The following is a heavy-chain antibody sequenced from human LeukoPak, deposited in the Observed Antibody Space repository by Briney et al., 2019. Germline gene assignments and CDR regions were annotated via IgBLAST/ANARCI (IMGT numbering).Heavy chain of an antibody. CDR1: GFSFSTYA. J-gene: IGHJ4*02. V-gene: IGHV3-23*01. D-gene: IGHD6-19*01. CDR3: AKVDSGWRLNY. CDR2: LSTGGDYT. Sequence: GGSLRLSCAASGFSFSTYAMSWVRQAPGKGLEWVSGLSTGGDYTYYADSVKGRFTISRGNSKNTLFLQIHSLRAEDTAVYYCAKVDSGWRLNYWGQGTLVTVSS.